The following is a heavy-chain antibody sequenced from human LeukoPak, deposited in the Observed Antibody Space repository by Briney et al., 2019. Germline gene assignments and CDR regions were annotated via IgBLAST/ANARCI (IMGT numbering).Heavy chain of an antibody. CDR1: GCSIISGSYY. V-gene: IGHV4-61*02. CDR2: IYTCGST. Sequence: SESLSLTCTVSGCSIISGSYYWSCIRPPAGEGLEWGVRIYTCGSTNYNRPLHSGATISVDTSKNQFSLKLRSVTAADTAVYDCARYCGGDCYSYYFDYWGQGTLVTVSS. J-gene: IGHJ4*02. D-gene: IGHD2-21*02. CDR3: ARYCGGDCYSYYFDY.